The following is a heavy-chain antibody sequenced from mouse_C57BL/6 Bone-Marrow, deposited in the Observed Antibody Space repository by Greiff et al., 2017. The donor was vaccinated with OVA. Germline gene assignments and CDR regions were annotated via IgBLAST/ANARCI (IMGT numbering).Heavy chain of an antibody. Sequence: EVKLMESGPGLAKPSQTLSLTCSVTGYSITSDYWNWIRKFPGNKLEYIGYISYSGSTYYNPSLKSRISITRDTSKNQYYLQLNSVTTEDTATYSCARYEGSSPSFYIDVWGTGTTVTVSS. J-gene: IGHJ1*03. V-gene: IGHV3-8*01. CDR3: ARYEGSSPSFYIDV. CDR2: ISYSGST. D-gene: IGHD1-1*01. CDR1: GYSITSDY.